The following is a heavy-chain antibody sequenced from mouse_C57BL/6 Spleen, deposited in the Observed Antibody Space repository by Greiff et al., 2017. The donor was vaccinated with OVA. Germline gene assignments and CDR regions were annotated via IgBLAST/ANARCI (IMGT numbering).Heavy chain of an antibody. J-gene: IGHJ4*01. CDR2: INPNYGTT. CDR1: GYSFTDYN. Sequence: EVKLVESGPELVKPGASVKISCKASGYSFTDYNMNWVKQSNGKSLEWIGVINPNYGTTSYNQKFKGKATLTVDQSSSTAYMQLNSLTSEDSAVYYGARERIYGSSYYAMDYWGQGTSVTVSS. V-gene: IGHV1-39*01. D-gene: IGHD1-1*01. CDR3: ARERIYGSSYYAMDY.